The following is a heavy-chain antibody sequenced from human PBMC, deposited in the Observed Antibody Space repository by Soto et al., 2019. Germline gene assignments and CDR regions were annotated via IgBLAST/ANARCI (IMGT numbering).Heavy chain of an antibody. V-gene: IGHV1-46*03. D-gene: IGHD1-26*01. J-gene: IGHJ4*02. CDR2: INPSGGTT. CDR3: AREPHSGSLGADY. CDR1: GYTFTNYY. Sequence: QVQLVQSGAEVKKPGASVKVACKASGYTFTNYYMHWVRQAPGQGLEWMGLINPSGGTTSYAQKFQDRVTMTRDTSTSTVYMELSSLRSEDTAVYYCAREPHSGSLGADYWGQGNLVTVSS.